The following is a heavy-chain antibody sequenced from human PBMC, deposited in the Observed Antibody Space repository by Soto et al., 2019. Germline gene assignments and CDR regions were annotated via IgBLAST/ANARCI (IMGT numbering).Heavy chain of an antibody. CDR2: INPNSGST. D-gene: IGHD3-22*01. CDR3: ARGYYYDSSGYYYGEYFQH. CDR1: GYTFTGYY. Sequence: ASVKVSCKASGYTFTGYYMHWVRQAPGQGLEWMGWINPNSGSTNYAQKFQGWVTMTRDTSISTAYMELSRLRSEDTAVYYCARGYYYDSSGYYYGEYFQHWGQGTLVTVSS. J-gene: IGHJ1*01. V-gene: IGHV1-2*04.